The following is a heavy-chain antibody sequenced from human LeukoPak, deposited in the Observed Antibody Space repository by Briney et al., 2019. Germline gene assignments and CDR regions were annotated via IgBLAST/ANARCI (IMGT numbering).Heavy chain of an antibody. CDR2: LSKSGGRT. CDR1: GFTFSDYD. Sequence: QAGGSLRLSCAVSGFTFSDYDMNWVRQAPGKGLEWVSGLSKSGGRTYYADSVKGRFTISRDNSKNTLYLQMNSLRAEDTAVYYCAKTPVPGYGGNSASWGQGTLVTVSS. CDR3: AKTPVPGYGGNSAS. D-gene: IGHD4-23*01. J-gene: IGHJ5*02. V-gene: IGHV3-23*01.